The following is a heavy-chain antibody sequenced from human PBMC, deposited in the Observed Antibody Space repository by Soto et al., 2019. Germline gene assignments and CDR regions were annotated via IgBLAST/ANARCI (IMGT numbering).Heavy chain of an antibody. V-gene: IGHV1-46*01. Sequence: EASVKVSCKASGYTFTSYYMHWVRQAPGQGLEWMGIINPSGGSTSYAQKFQGRVTMTRDTSTSTVYMELSSLRSEDTAVYYCARGAGVWWLLPYYFDYWGQGTLVTVSS. CDR2: INPSGGST. J-gene: IGHJ4*02. CDR1: GYTFTSYY. CDR3: ARGAGVWWLLPYYFDY. D-gene: IGHD3-22*01.